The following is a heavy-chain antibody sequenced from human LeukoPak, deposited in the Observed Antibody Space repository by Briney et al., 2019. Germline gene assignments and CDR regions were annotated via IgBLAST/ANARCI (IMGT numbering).Heavy chain of an antibody. D-gene: IGHD3-16*01. CDR1: GFTFSTYW. J-gene: IGHJ6*02. V-gene: IGHV3-7*04. CDR3: ARFGVPYGVDV. Sequence: GGSLRLSCAASGFTFSTYWMSWVRQAPGKGLEWVAIIKPDGSEKAYVGSLKGRFTISRDNAENSLYLQVGSLRAEDTAVYYCARFGVPYGVDVWGQGTTVTVSS. CDR2: IKPDGSEK.